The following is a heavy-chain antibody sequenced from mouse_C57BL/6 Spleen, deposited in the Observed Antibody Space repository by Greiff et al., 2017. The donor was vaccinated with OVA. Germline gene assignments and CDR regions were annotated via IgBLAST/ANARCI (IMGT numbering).Heavy chain of an antibody. V-gene: IGHV1-52*01. Sequence: QVHLKQPGAELVRPGSSVKLSCKASGYTFTSYWMHWVKQRPIQGLEWIGNIDPSDSETHYNQKFKDKATLTVDKSSSTAYMQLSSLTSEDSAVYYCARGKDYSNYLDYWGQGTTLTVSS. D-gene: IGHD2-5*01. CDR1: GYTFTSYW. J-gene: IGHJ2*01. CDR2: IDPSDSET. CDR3: ARGKDYSNYLDY.